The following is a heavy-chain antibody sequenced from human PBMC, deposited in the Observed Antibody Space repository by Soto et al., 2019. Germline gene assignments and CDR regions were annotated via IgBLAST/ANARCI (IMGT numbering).Heavy chain of an antibody. CDR1: GGSFSGYY. J-gene: IGHJ4*02. CDR2: INHSGST. D-gene: IGHD4-17*01. Sequence: SETLSLTCAVYGGSFSGYYWSWIRQPPGKGLEWIGEINHSGSTNYNPSLKSRVTISVDTSKNQFSLKLSSVTAADTAVYYCSRGRRTTVTIDYWAQRTLVTVSS. CDR3: SRGRRTTVTIDY. V-gene: IGHV4-34*01.